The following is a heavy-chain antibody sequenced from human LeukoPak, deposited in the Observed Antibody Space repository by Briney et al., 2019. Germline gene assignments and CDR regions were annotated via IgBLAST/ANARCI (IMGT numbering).Heavy chain of an antibody. CDR2: ISAYNGNT. CDR1: GYTFTSYG. V-gene: IGHV1-18*01. Sequence: GASVKVSCKASGYTFTSYGISWVRQAPGQGLEWMGWISAYNGNTNYAQKLQGRVTMTTDTSTSTAYMELRSLRSDDTAVYYCARVVGQWLVPPAFDYWGQGTLVTVSS. J-gene: IGHJ4*02. CDR3: ARVVGQWLVPPAFDY. D-gene: IGHD6-19*01.